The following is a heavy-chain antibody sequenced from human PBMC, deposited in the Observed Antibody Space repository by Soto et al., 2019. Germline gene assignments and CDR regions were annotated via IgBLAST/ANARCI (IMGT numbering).Heavy chain of an antibody. J-gene: IGHJ6*02. Sequence: GASVKVSCKASGYTFTSYDINWVRQATGQGLEWMGWMNPNSGNTGYAQKFQGRVTMTRNTSISTAYMELSSLRSEDTAMYYCARGRFLYYYGSGSYYNVGRYGMDVWGQGTTVTVSS. D-gene: IGHD3-10*01. V-gene: IGHV1-8*01. CDR2: MNPNSGNT. CDR3: ARGRFLYYYGSGSYYNVGRYGMDV. CDR1: GYTFTSYD.